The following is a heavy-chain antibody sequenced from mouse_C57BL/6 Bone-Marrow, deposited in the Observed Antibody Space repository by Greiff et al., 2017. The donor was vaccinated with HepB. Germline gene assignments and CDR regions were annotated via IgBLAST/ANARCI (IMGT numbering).Heavy chain of an antibody. Sequence: VQLQQSGAELARPGASVKLSCKASGYTFTSYGISWVKQRTGQGLEWIGEIYPRSGNTYYNEKFKGKATLTADKSSSTAYMELRSLTSEDSAVYFCARSGEPGFAYWGQGTLVTVSA. CDR3: ARSGEPGFAY. V-gene: IGHV1-81*01. CDR2: IYPRSGNT. CDR1: GYTFTSYG. J-gene: IGHJ3*01.